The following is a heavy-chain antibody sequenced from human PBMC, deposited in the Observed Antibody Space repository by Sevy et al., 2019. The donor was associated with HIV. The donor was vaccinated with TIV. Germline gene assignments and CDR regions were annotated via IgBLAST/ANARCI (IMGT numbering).Heavy chain of an antibody. D-gene: IGHD1-26*01. J-gene: IGHJ6*02. V-gene: IGHV3-30*02. Sequence: GGSLRLSCAASGFTFSSYGTHWVRQAPGKGLEWVAFIRYDGNNKYYTGSVKGRFTISKDNSKNTLYLQMNSLRAEDTAVYYCAKGREQGYYYGMDVWGQGTTVTVSS. CDR1: GFTFSSYG. CDR2: IRYDGNNK. CDR3: AKGREQGYYYGMDV.